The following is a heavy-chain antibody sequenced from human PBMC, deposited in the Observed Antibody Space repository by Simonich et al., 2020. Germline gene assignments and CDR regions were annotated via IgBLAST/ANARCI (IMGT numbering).Heavy chain of an antibody. CDR3: ARDVDTAMVFDY. Sequence: EVQLVESGGGLVKPGGSLRLSCAASGFTFSSYSMNWVRQAPGKGLGWVSSISSSSSYINYADSVKGRFTIARDNAKNSLYLQMNSLRAEDTAVYYCARDVDTAMVFDYWGQGTLVTVSS. V-gene: IGHV3-21*01. D-gene: IGHD5-18*01. CDR1: GFTFSSYS. J-gene: IGHJ4*02. CDR2: ISSSSSYI.